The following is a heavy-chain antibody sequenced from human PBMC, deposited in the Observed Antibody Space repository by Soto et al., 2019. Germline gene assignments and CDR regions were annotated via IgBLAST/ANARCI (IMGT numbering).Heavy chain of an antibody. CDR2: INPNSGGT. J-gene: IGHJ3*02. Sequence: ASVKVSCKASGYTFTSYDINWVRQATGQGLEWMGWINPNSGGTNYAQKFQGWVTMTRDTSISTAYMELSRLRSDDTAVYYCARGDVDTAMVIAPDAFDIWGQGTMVTVSS. CDR3: ARGDVDTAMVIAPDAFDI. V-gene: IGHV1-2*04. D-gene: IGHD5-18*01. CDR1: GYTFTSYD.